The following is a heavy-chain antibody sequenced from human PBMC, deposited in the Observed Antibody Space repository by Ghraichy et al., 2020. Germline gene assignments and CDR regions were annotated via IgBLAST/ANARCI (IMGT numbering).Heavy chain of an antibody. CDR1: GGSTSSRSYY. Sequence: SETLSLTRTVTGGSTSSRSYYCGWILQPPGKGLEWIGSLYYSGSTYYYPSLKSRVTISVDTSKNQFSLKLSSVTAADTAVYYCARAPGGFGDQYDAFDIWGQGTMVTVSS. J-gene: IGHJ3*02. V-gene: IGHV4-39*01. CDR3: ARAPGGFGDQYDAFDI. CDR2: LYYSGST. D-gene: IGHD3-10*01.